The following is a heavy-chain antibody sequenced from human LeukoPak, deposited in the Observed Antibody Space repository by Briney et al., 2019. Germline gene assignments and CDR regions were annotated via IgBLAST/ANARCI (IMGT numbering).Heavy chain of an antibody. CDR3: ARGRPAHYFDS. J-gene: IGHJ4*02. CDR2: ISSSSSYI. D-gene: IGHD6-6*01. Sequence: GGSLRLSCAASGFTFSSYSMNWVRQAPGKGLEWVSSISSSSSYIYYADSVKGRFFISRDISENMVYLQMNSLSVEDTAVYFCARGRPAHYFDSWGPGTLVTVS. CDR1: GFTFSSYS. V-gene: IGHV3-21*06.